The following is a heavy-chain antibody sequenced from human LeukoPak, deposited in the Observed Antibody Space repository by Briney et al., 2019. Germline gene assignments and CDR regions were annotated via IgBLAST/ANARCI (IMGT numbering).Heavy chain of an antibody. V-gene: IGHV4-39*01. D-gene: IGHD1-1*01. CDR3: TRRRGLEPPDY. CDR1: GGSISNSNYY. Sequence: SETLSLTCTVSGGSISNSNYYWGWLRQPPGKGLEWIGSIYYSGNTYYKPSLKSRVTISVDTSKNQFSLKLSSVTAADTAVYYCTRRRGLEPPDYWGQGTLVTVSS. J-gene: IGHJ4*02. CDR2: IYYSGNT.